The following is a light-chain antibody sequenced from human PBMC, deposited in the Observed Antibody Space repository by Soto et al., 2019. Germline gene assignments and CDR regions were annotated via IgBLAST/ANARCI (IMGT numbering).Light chain of an antibody. J-gene: IGLJ2*01. CDR2: EVN. Sequence: QSALTQPPSASGSPGQSVTIPCTGTSSDVGDYNYVSWYQQHPGKVPKLIIYEVNKRPSGVPDRFSGSKSGNTASLTISGVRPEDEADYYCCSYTDIALDVVFGGGTQLTVL. CDR3: CSYTDIALDVV. CDR1: SSDVGDYNY. V-gene: IGLV2-8*01.